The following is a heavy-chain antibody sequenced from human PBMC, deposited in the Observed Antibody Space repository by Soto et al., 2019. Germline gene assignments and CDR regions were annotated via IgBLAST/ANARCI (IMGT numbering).Heavy chain of an antibody. CDR2: ISYDGSNK. Sequence: GGSLRLSCAASGFTFSSYGMHWVRQAPGKGLEWVAVISYDGSNKYYADSVKGRFTISRDNSKNTLYLQMNSLRAEDTAVYYCANSAAMVSNAARYDYWGRGTLVTVSS. J-gene: IGHJ4*02. CDR3: ANSAAMVSNAARYDY. V-gene: IGHV3-30*18. D-gene: IGHD5-18*01. CDR1: GFTFSSYG.